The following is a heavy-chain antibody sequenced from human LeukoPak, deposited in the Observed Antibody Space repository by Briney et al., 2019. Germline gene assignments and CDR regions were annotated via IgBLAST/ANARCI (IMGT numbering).Heavy chain of an antibody. D-gene: IGHD3-16*01. Sequence: GGSLRLSCAASGFTFSSYSMNWVRQAPGKGLEWVSSISSSSSHIYYADSVKGRFTISRDNAKNSLYLQMNSLRAEDTAVYYRARDVREGEEVFDPWGQGTLVTVSS. CDR2: ISSSSSHI. CDR1: GFTFSSYS. CDR3: ARDVREGEEVFDP. J-gene: IGHJ5*02. V-gene: IGHV3-21*01.